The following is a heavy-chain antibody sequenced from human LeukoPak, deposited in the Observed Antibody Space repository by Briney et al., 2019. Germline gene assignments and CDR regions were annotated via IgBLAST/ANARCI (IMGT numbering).Heavy chain of an antibody. CDR3: ARGREGYHDAFDI. Sequence: GGSLRLSCAASGFTFSSYGMHWVRQAPGKGLEWVAVISYDGSNKYYADSVRGRFTISRDNSKNTLYLQMNSLRTEDTAVYYCARGREGYHDAFDIWGQGTMVTVSS. CDR1: GFTFSSYG. CDR2: ISYDGSNK. D-gene: IGHD6-13*01. V-gene: IGHV3-30*03. J-gene: IGHJ3*02.